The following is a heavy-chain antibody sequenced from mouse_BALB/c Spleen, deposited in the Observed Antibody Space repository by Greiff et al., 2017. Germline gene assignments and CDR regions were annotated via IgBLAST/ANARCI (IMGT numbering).Heavy chain of an antibody. Sequence: QVQLQQPGAELVRPGASVKLSCKASGYTFTSYWINWVKQRPGQGLEWIGNIYPSDSYTNYNQKFKDKATLTVDKSSSTAYMQLSSSTSEDSAVYYCTRDGNYDYFDYWGQGTTLTVSS. V-gene: IGHV1-69*02. CDR2: IYPSDSYT. J-gene: IGHJ2*01. D-gene: IGHD2-1*01. CDR1: GYTFTSYW. CDR3: TRDGNYDYFDY.